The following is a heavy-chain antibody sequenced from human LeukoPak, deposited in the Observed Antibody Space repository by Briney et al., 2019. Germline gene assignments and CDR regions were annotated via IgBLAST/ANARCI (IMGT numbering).Heavy chain of an antibody. CDR2: ISRSSHYI. V-gene: IGHV3-21*01. CDR1: GFTFNTYN. J-gene: IGHJ4*02. D-gene: IGHD3-22*01. Sequence: GGSLRLSCAASGFTFNTYNMNWVRQAPGRGLEWVSSISRSSHYIYYADSMKGRFTISRDNAKNSLYLQMNSLRAEDTALYYCARGGREGSSAYPYSGWGQGSLVTVSS. CDR3: ARGGREGSSAYPYSG.